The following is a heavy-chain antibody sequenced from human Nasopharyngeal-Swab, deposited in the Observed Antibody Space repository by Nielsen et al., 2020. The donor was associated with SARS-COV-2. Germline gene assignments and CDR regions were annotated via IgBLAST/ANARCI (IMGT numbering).Heavy chain of an antibody. Sequence: GGSLRLSCVASGFSFDDCTMHWVRHAPGKGLEWVSGISWKSGNMGYADSVKGRFTISRDNAKNSVYLQMNSLRPEDTALYYCAKTMVRGDFYYFLDVWGKGTTVTVSS. D-gene: IGHD3-10*01. CDR2: ISWKSGNM. V-gene: IGHV3-9*01. J-gene: IGHJ6*03. CDR3: AKTMVRGDFYYFLDV. CDR1: GFSFDDCT.